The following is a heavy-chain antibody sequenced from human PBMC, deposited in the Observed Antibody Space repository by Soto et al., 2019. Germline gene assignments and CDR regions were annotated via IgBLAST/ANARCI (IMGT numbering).Heavy chain of an antibody. Sequence: QIPLRESGPTLVKPTQTLTLTCTFSGFSLSSNEVGVGWIRQPPRKALEWLALIYWNDDKRYSPSLKSRLTITKDTSRNQVVLTMTNMDPVDTATYYCARLGYCNGGTCYERAFNIWGQGTRVTVSS. V-gene: IGHV2-5*01. J-gene: IGHJ3*02. CDR2: IYWNDDK. CDR3: ARLGYCNGGTCYERAFNI. D-gene: IGHD2-15*01. CDR1: GFSLSSNEVG.